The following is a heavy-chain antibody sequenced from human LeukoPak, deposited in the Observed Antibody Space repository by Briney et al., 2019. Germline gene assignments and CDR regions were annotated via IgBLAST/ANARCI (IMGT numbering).Heavy chain of an antibody. V-gene: IGHV1-69*13. Sequence: ASVKVSCKASGGTFSSYAISWVRQAPGQGLEWRGGIIPIFGTANYAQKFQGRVTITADESTSTAYMELSSLRSEDTAVYYCAGVVVPAAQPRTRAEDEFPTYYYYMDVWGKGTTVTVSS. CDR3: AGVVVPAAQPRTRAEDEFPTYYYYMDV. J-gene: IGHJ6*03. D-gene: IGHD2-2*01. CDR2: IIPIFGTA. CDR1: GGTFSSYA.